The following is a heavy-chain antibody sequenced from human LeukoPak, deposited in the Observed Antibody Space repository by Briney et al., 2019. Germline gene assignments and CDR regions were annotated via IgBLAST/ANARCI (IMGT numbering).Heavy chain of an antibody. J-gene: IGHJ6*03. V-gene: IGHV4-34*01. CDR2: INHSGST. Sequence: SETLSLTCAVYGGSFSGYYWSWIRQPSGKGLEWIGEINHSGSTNYNPSLKSRVTISVDTSKNQFSLKLSSVTAADTAVYYCARAGTVTPYYYYYMDVWGKGTTVTVSS. D-gene: IGHD4-11*01. CDR3: ARAGTVTPYYYYYMDV. CDR1: GGSFSGYY.